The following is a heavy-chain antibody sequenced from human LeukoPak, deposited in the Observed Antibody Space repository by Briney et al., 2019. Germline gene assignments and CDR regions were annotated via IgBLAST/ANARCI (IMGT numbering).Heavy chain of an antibody. D-gene: IGHD4-23*01. V-gene: IGHV3-48*03. Sequence: GGSLRLSCAASGFTFSSYEMNWVRQAPGKGLEWVSYISSSGNTIYYADSVKGRFTISRDNAKNSLYLQMNSLRDEDTAVYYCARHDYGGNSGDYWGQGTLVTVSS. CDR3: ARHDYGGNSGDY. CDR1: GFTFSSYE. CDR2: ISSSGNTI. J-gene: IGHJ4*02.